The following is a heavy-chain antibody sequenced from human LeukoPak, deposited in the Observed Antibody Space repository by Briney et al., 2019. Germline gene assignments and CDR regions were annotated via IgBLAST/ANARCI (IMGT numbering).Heavy chain of an antibody. D-gene: IGHD5-18*01. CDR2: IYWNDDK. V-gene: IGHV2-5*01. Sequence: SGPTLVKPTQTLTLTCTFSGFSLSTSGVGVGWIRQPPGKALEWLALIYWNDDKRYSPSLKSRLTITKDTSKNQVVLTMTNMDPVDTATYYCAHTITAMVAFDIWGQGTMVTVSS. CDR1: GFSLSTSGVG. J-gene: IGHJ3*02. CDR3: AHTITAMVAFDI.